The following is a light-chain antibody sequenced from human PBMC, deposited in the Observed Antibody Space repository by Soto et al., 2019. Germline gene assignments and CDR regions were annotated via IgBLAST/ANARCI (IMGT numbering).Light chain of an antibody. CDR2: EVS. CDR1: SSDVGGYNY. V-gene: IGLV2-14*01. J-gene: IGLJ2*01. Sequence: QSALTQPASVSGSPGQSITISCTGTSSDVGGYNYVSWYQQHPGKAPKLMIYEVSNRPSGVSNRFSGSKSGNTASLTISELQAEDEADYHCSSYTSTSTLVVFGGGTKLTVL. CDR3: SSYTSTSTLVV.